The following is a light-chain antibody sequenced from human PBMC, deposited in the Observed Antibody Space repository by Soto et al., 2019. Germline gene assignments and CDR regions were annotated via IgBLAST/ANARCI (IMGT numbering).Light chain of an antibody. J-gene: IGKJ1*01. CDR2: WAS. Sequence: DIVMTQSPDSLAVSLGERATINCKYSRSVLNWSNIKNYLAWYQRRPGQPPKLLISWASTRESGIPDRFSGSGSGTDFTLTINSLQAEDVAVYYCQQFYSNFPWTFGQGTRVEIK. V-gene: IGKV4-1*01. CDR3: QQFYSNFPWT. CDR1: RSVLNWSNIKNY.